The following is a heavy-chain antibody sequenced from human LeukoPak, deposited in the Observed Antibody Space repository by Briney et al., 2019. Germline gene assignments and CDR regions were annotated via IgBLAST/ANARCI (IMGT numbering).Heavy chain of an antibody. CDR1: GFTFSSYW. CDR2: IKQDGSEK. J-gene: IGHJ4*02. Sequence: GGSLRLSCAASGFTFSSYWMSRVRQAPGKGLEWVANIKQDGSEKYYVDSVKGRFTISRDNAKNSLYLQMNSLRAEDTAVYYCARDIVATSSGGFDYWGQGTLVSVSS. D-gene: IGHD5-12*01. CDR3: ARDIVATSSGGFDY. V-gene: IGHV3-7*01.